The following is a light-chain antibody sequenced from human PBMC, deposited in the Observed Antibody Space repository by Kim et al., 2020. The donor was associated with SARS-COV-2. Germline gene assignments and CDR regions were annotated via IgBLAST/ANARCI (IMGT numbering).Light chain of an antibody. J-gene: IGKJ5*01. Sequence: LSPGESTPPSCRASQVGSSYLAWYQQKPGQAPRLLIDDASSRATGIPARFSGSGSGTDFTLTISSLEPEDFAVYYCQHRGNWPLTFGHGTRLEIK. CDR1: QVGSSY. CDR2: DAS. CDR3: QHRGNWPLT. V-gene: IGKV3-11*01.